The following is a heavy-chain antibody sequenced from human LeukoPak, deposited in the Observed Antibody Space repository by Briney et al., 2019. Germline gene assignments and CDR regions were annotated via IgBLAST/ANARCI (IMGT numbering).Heavy chain of an antibody. CDR1: GFTFSSYA. CDR3: AKDSAFYYIDV. CDR2: ISSNGGST. V-gene: IGHV3-64*01. J-gene: IGHJ6*03. Sequence: GGSLRLSCAASGFTFSSYAMHWVRQAPGKGLEYVSAISSNGGSTYYANSVKGRFTISRDNSKNTLYLQMNSLKGDDTAVYYCAKDSAFYYIDVWGKGTTVIISS.